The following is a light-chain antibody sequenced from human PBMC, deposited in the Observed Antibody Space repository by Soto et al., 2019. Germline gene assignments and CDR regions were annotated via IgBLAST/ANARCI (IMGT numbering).Light chain of an antibody. CDR3: CSYAGSSTLYV. Sequence: QSVLTQPASVSGSPGRSITISCTGTSSDVGSYNLVSWYQQHPGKAPKLIIYEVSKRPSGVSNRFSGSKSGNTASLTISGLQAEDEADYYCCSYAGSSTLYVFGTGTKVTVL. V-gene: IGLV2-23*02. CDR2: EVS. CDR1: SSDVGSYNL. J-gene: IGLJ1*01.